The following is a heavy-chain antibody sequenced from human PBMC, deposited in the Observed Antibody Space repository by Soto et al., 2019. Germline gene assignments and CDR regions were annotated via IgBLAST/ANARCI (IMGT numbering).Heavy chain of an antibody. CDR1: RFGFSSYS. D-gene: IGHD3-10*01. CDR3: TRDRSSFMRGRIRGPYGGLDV. Sequence: QLVESGGGLVKPGGSLRVSCAASRFGFSSYSMHWVRQAPMKGLEWVASINSVASYVYYADSVEGRFTISRDNAKNSVYLQMNSLRAEDTAVYYCTRDRSSFMRGRIRGPYGGLDVWGQGTTVLVS. V-gene: IGHV3-21*01. J-gene: IGHJ6*02. CDR2: INSVASYV.